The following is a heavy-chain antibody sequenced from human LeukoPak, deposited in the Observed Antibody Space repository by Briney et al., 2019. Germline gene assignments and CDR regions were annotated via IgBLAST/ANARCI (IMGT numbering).Heavy chain of an antibody. V-gene: IGHV3-30*02. CDR3: AKYETVGTTPDY. D-gene: IGHD4-23*01. CDR1: GFAFSSYG. J-gene: IGHJ4*02. Sequence: PGGSLRLSCAASGFAFSSYGMSWVRQAPGKGLEWVAFIRYDGSNKYYADSVKGRFTISRDNSKNTLYLQMNSLRAEDTAVYYCAKYETVGTTPDYWGQGTLVTVSS. CDR2: IRYDGSNK.